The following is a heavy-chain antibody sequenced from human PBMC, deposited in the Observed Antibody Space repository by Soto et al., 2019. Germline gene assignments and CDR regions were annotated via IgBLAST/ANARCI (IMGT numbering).Heavy chain of an antibody. Sequence: QLQLQESGPGLVKPSETLSLTCTVSGGSISSSSYYWGWIRQPPGKGLEWIGSIYYSGSTYYNPSLQSRVTISVDTSKNQFSLKLSSVTAADTAVYYCARLHPPLYYDFWSGYYGGTFDYWGQGTLVTVSS. CDR2: IYYSGST. D-gene: IGHD3-3*01. CDR3: ARLHPPLYYDFWSGYYGGTFDY. CDR1: GGSISSSSYY. V-gene: IGHV4-39*01. J-gene: IGHJ4*02.